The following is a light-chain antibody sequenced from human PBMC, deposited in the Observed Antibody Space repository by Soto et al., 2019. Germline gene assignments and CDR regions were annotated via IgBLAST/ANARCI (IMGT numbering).Light chain of an antibody. CDR1: SNYFGSYYL. CDR3: CSCAGSSTYV. J-gene: IGLJ1*01. CDR2: EGS. Sequence: QSALTQPASVSGSPGQSITISCTGTSNYFGSYYLVSWYQQHPGKAPKLMIYEGSKRPSGVSNRFSGSMSGNTASLTISGLQAEDEADYYCCSCAGSSTYVFGSGTKLTVL. V-gene: IGLV2-23*01.